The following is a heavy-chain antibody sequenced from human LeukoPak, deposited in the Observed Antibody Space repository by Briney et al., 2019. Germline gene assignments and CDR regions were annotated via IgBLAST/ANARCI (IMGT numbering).Heavy chain of an antibody. V-gene: IGHV3-21*06. CDR1: GFTFSTYE. CDR2: IGTDGYS. Sequence: GGSLRLSCAASGFTFSTYEMNWVRQAPGKGLEWVSSIGTDGYSYSAVSVKGRFTISRDNAKSTLYLQMDSLTVEDTALYYCARGTIGGNPASAYRGQGTLVTVSS. CDR3: ARGTIGGNPASAY. J-gene: IGHJ4*02. D-gene: IGHD4-23*01.